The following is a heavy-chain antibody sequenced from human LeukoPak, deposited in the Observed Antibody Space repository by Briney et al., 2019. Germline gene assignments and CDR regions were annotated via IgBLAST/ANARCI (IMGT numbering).Heavy chain of an antibody. CDR1: GFTFSSYN. V-gene: IGHV3-48*01. CDR3: ARDFAREFTIDY. J-gene: IGHJ4*02. CDR2: ISSSSNII. D-gene: IGHD3-10*01. Sequence: GGSLRLSCAASGFTFSSYNMNWVRQPPGKGLQWVSYISSSSNIIYYADSVRGRFTISRDNAKNSLFLQMNSLRAEDTAVYYCARDFAREFTIDYWGQGTLVTVSS.